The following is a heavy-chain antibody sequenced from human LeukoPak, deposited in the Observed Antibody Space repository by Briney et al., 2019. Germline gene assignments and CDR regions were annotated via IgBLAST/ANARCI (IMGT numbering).Heavy chain of an antibody. CDR1: GFTFSSYA. J-gene: IGHJ4*02. D-gene: IGHD4-17*01. V-gene: IGHV3-7*01. CDR3: AREDYGPFDY. CDR2: IKQDGSEK. Sequence: GGSLRLSCAASGFTFSSYAMHWVRQAPGKGLEWVANIKQDGSEKYYVDSVKGRFTISRDNAKNSLYLQMNSLRAEDTAVYYCAREDYGPFDYWGQGTLVTVSS.